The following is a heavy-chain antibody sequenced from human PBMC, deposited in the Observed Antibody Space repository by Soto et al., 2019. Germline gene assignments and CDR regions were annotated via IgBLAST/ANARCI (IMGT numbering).Heavy chain of an antibody. CDR3: ARDFTDSSGPTLGMGV. V-gene: IGHV4-31*03. Sequence: TSETLSLTCTVSGGSISSGGYYWSWIRQHPGKGLEWIGYIYFCGSTYYISSLKSRVTISVDTFKNQFSLKLIFVTVADTAFFYCARDFTDSSGPTLGMGVWGQGTTVTVSS. CDR2: IYFCGST. J-gene: IGHJ6*02. CDR1: GGSISSGGYY. D-gene: IGHD6-19*01.